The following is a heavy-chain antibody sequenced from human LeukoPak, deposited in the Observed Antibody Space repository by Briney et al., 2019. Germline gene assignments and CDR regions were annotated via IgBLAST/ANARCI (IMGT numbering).Heavy chain of an antibody. CDR2: MNPNSGNT. CDR3: ARDGRFGELLDY. D-gene: IGHD3-10*01. J-gene: IGHJ4*02. V-gene: IGHV1-8*01. Sequence: ASVKVSCKASGYTFTSYDINWVRQATGQGLEWMGWMNPNSGNTGYAQELQGRVTMTTVTSTNTVCMELRSLRSDDTAVYYCARDGRFGELLDYWGQGTPVTVSS. CDR1: GYTFTSYD.